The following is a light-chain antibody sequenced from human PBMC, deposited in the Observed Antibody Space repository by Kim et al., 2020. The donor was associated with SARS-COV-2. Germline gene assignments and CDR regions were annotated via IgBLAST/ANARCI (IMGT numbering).Light chain of an antibody. CDR3: QVWDSSSDNVV. CDR1: DIGSSS. J-gene: IGLJ3*02. CDR2: YDS. V-gene: IGLV3-21*04. Sequence: APVRKARITSGGDDIGSSSVQCYQQKQAQAPVLVIYYDSNQPSGIAERLSCSDSEKTTTLTISRVEAGDEADYYCQVWDSSSDNVVFGGGTKLTVL.